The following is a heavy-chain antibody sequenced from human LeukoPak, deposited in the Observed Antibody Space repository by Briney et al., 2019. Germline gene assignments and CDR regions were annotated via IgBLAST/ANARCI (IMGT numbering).Heavy chain of an antibody. CDR3: ATSTGWRFDY. D-gene: IGHD2-8*02. Sequence: GGSLRLSCVASGFTLSSYWMSWVRQAPGKGLEWVANIREDGNEEYYVDSVKGRLTISRDNAKNSLWLQMNSLRAEDTAVYYCATSTGWRFDYWGQGTLVTVSS. J-gene: IGHJ4*02. CDR2: IREDGNEE. V-gene: IGHV3-7*01. CDR1: GFTLSSYW.